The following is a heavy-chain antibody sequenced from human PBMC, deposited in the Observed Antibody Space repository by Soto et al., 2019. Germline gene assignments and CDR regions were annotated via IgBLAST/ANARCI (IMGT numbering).Heavy chain of an antibody. CDR1: GGSISSGDSY. J-gene: IGHJ4*02. CDR2: ILYSGTT. V-gene: IGHV4-30-4*01. CDR3: ARNGALDY. Sequence: VQLQESGPGLVKPSQTLSLTCTVSGGSISSGDSYWSWIRQPPGKGLEWIGYILYSGTTNYNPSLESRLTISVDTSKNHFSLKLTSVTAADTAVYYCARNGALDYWGRGTLVNVSS. D-gene: IGHD2-8*01.